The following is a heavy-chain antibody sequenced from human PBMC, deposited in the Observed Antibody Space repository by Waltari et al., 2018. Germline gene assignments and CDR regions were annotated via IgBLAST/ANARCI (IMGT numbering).Heavy chain of an antibody. D-gene: IGHD3-10*01. CDR2: IKSKTDGGTT. Sequence: EVQLVESGGGLVKPGGSLRLSCAASGFTFSNAWMSWVRQAPGKGLEWVGRIKSKTDGGTTDYAAPVKGRFTISRDDSKNTLYLQMNSLKTEDTAVYYCTTDAWYGSGMDAFDIWGQGTMVTVSS. CDR1: GFTFSNAW. CDR3: TTDAWYGSGMDAFDI. J-gene: IGHJ3*02. V-gene: IGHV3-15*01.